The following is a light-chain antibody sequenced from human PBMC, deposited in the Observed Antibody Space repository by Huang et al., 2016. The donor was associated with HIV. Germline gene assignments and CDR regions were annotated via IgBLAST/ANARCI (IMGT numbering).Light chain of an antibody. Sequence: EIMMTQSPATLSVSLGDKASLSCRASHLVCVNLAWYHQKPGRPPPLLIYGASDRATGISARFSGSGSGTDFTLTISSLQSEDFAVYFCQQYDNWPGTFGQGTKLEI. V-gene: IGKV3-15*01. CDR1: HLVCVN. J-gene: IGKJ2*01. CDR3: QQYDNWPGT. CDR2: GAS.